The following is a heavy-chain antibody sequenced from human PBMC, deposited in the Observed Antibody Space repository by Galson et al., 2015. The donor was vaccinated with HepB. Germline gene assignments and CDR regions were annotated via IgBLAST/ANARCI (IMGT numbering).Heavy chain of an antibody. V-gene: IGHV3-9*01. CDR1: GFTFDDYA. J-gene: IGHJ3*02. CDR2: ISWNSGSI. D-gene: IGHD4-23*01. Sequence: SLRLSCAASGFTFDDYAMHWVRQAPGKGLEWVSGISWNSGSIGYADSVKGRFTISRDNAKNSLYLQMNSLRAEDTAVYYCARAPPVVTRPHAFDIWGQGTMVTVSS. CDR3: ARAPPVVTRPHAFDI.